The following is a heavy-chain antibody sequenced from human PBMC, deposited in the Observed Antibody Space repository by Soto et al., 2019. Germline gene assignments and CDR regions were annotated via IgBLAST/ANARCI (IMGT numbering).Heavy chain of an antibody. CDR2: IYWDDDK. CDR3: AHRRGGVVGATSDFDY. V-gene: IGHV2-5*02. CDR1: LSLSKKKEG. J-gene: IGHJ4*02. D-gene: IGHD1-26*01. Sequence: LSLSKKKEGVGWIRQPPGKALEWLALIYWDDDKRYSQSLKSRLTITKDTSKNQVVLTMTNMDPVDTATYYCAHRRGGVVGATSDFDYWGQGTQVIVSS.